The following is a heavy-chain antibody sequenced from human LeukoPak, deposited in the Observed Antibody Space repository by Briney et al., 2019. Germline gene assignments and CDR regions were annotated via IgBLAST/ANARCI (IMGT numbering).Heavy chain of an antibody. V-gene: IGHV1-46*01. J-gene: IGHJ3*02. CDR1: GFNLTRQS. CDR3: ARSGRELYSRGCTDAFDI. CDR2: INPSGGST. Sequence: GASVKVSCKASGFNLTRQSMHWVRQAPGQGLEWMGIINPSGGSTSYAQKFQGRVTMTRDTSTSTVYMELSSLSSEDTAVYYCARSGRELYSRGCTDAFDIWGQGTMVTVSS. D-gene: IGHD6-19*01.